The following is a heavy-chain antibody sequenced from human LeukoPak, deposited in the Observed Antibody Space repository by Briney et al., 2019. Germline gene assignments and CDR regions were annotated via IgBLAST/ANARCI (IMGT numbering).Heavy chain of an antibody. J-gene: IGHJ4*02. V-gene: IGHV4-4*02. Sequence: SSETLSLTCTVSGDSINSLDLWSWVRQPPGQGLEWIGEMYLSGTTHSNPSVKSRVTISIDKSKNQFFLNLSSVTAADTAVYYCAGLVGRYSSGLYYYYFDYWGQGTLVTVSS. CDR1: GDSINSLDL. CDR3: AGLVGRYSSGLYYYYFDY. CDR2: MYLSGTT. D-gene: IGHD3-22*01.